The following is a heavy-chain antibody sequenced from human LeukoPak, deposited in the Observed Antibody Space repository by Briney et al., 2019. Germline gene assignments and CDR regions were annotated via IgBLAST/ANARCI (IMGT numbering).Heavy chain of an antibody. CDR3: ARLSDRDPQHWFDP. V-gene: IGHV4-39*01. D-gene: IGHD3-10*01. CDR1: GGSISSSSYY. J-gene: IGHJ5*02. Sequence: SETLSLTCTVSGGSISSSSYYWGWIRQPPGEGLEWIGSIYYSGSTYYNPSLKSRVTISVDTSKNQFSLKLSSVTAADTSVYYCARLSDRDPQHWFDPWGQGILVTVSS. CDR2: IYYSGST.